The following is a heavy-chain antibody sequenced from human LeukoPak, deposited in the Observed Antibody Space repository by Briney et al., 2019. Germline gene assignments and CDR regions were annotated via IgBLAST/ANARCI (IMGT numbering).Heavy chain of an antibody. D-gene: IGHD3-10*01. CDR1: GYSISSGYY. CDR3: ASLPLLLWFGELLLGAFDI. CDR2: IYHSGST. J-gene: IGHJ3*02. Sequence: SETLSLTCTVSGYSISSGYYWGWIRQPPGKGLEWIGSIYHSGSTYYNPSLKSRVTISVDTSKNQFSLKLSSVTAADTAVYYCASLPLLLWFGELLLGAFDIWGQGTMVTVSS. V-gene: IGHV4-38-2*02.